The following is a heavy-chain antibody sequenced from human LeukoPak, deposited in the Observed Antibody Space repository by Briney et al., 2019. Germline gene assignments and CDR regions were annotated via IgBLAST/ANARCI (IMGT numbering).Heavy chain of an antibody. CDR2: IYPGDSDT. V-gene: IGHV5-51*01. J-gene: IGHJ4*02. CDR3: ARHQVRRSSSWYPDDY. CDR1: GYSFTSYW. D-gene: IGHD6-13*01. Sequence: GESLKIFCKGSGYSFTSYWIGWGRQMSGKGLEWMGFIYPGDSDTRYSPSFQGPVTISADKSISPAYLQWSSLKASDTAMYYCARHQVRRSSSWYPDDYWGKGTLVTVSS.